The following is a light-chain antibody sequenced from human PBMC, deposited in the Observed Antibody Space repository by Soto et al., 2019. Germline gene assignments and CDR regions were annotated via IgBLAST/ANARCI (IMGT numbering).Light chain of an antibody. J-gene: IGKJ5*01. CDR3: QQFNSYPFT. CDR2: DAS. V-gene: IGKV1-13*02. Sequence: ALQLTQSPSSLSASVGDSVTITCRASQGISSALAWYQQKPGKAPKLLIYDASSLESGVPSRFSGGGSGTDFTLTISSRQPEEFETYYCQQFNSYPFTFGQGTRLEIK. CDR1: QGISSA.